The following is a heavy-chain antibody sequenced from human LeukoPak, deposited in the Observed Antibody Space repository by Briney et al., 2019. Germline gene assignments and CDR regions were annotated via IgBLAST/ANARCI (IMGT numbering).Heavy chain of an antibody. D-gene: IGHD3-10*01. V-gene: IGHV3-74*01. CDR3: ARAPGSISIY. CDR1: GFTFSSYW. CDR2: INSDGSST. J-gene: IGHJ4*02. Sequence: GGSLRLSCAASGFTFSSYWMHWVRQAPRKGLVWVSRINSDGSSTGYADSVKGRFTISRDNAKSTLYLQMNSLRAEDTAVYYCARAPGSISIYWGQGTLVTVSS.